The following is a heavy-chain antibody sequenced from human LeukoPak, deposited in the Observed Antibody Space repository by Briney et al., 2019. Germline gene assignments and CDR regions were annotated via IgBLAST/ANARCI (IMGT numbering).Heavy chain of an antibody. D-gene: IGHD6-19*01. V-gene: IGHV4-39*01. Sequence: PSETLSLTCTVSGGSISSSDYYWGWIRQPPGKGLEWIGNIYYSGSTYYNPSLKSRVTISADTSKNQFSLRLSSVTAADTAVYYCARIDYSSSHMDVWGQGTTVTVSS. J-gene: IGHJ6*02. CDR3: ARIDYSSSHMDV. CDR1: GGSISSSDYY. CDR2: IYYSGST.